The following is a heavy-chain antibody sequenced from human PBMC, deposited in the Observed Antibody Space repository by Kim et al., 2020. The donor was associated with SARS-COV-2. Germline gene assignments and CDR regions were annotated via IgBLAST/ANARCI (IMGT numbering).Heavy chain of an antibody. CDR2: IKSKTDGGTT. J-gene: IGHJ3*02. D-gene: IGHD3-22*01. CDR3: TTDIRMSTMIVVVDAFDI. Sequence: GGSLRLSCAASGFTFSNAWMSWVRQAPGKGLEWVGRIKSKTDGGTTDYAAPVKGRFTISRDDSKNTLYLQMNSLKTEDTAVYYCTTDIRMSTMIVVVDAFDIWGQGTMVTVSS. V-gene: IGHV3-15*01. CDR1: GFTFSNAW.